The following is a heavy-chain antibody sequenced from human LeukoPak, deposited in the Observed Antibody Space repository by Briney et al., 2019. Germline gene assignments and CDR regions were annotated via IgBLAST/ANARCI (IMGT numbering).Heavy chain of an antibody. Sequence: PGGSLRLSCEASGFTVSSNYMSWVRQAPGKGLEWVSVLYSGGGTYYADSVKGRFTISRDKSKNTLYLQMNSLRAEDTAVYYCASPYYYASGSFDVWGQGTLVTISS. CDR2: LYSGGGT. V-gene: IGHV3-53*01. CDR3: ASPYYYASGSFDV. D-gene: IGHD3-10*01. CDR1: GFTVSSNY. J-gene: IGHJ4*02.